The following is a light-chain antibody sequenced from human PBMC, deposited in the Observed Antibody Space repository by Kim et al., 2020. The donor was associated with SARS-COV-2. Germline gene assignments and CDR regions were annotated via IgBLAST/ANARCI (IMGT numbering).Light chain of an antibody. J-gene: IGLJ3*02. CDR2: RNN. Sequence: QSATLTCTGNSSNVGNQGAAWLQQHQGHPPKLLSYRNNNRPSGISERFSASRSGNTASLTITGLLPEDEADYYCSAWDSSLSAWVFGGGTMLTVL. CDR1: SSNVGNQG. V-gene: IGLV10-54*01. CDR3: SAWDSSLSAWV.